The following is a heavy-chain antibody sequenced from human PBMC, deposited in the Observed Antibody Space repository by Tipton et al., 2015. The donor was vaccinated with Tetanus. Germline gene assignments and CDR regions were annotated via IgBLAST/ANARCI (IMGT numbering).Heavy chain of an antibody. D-gene: IGHD2-15*01. J-gene: IGHJ4*02. CDR2: SWYDGPDT. Sequence: SLRLSCAASGFIFSSYGIHWVRQAPGKGLEWVAVSWYDGPDTYYADSVKGRFTISRDNSKNTLYLQMNSLRAEDTAVYYCAREADCSGGSCFSGDFDNWGQGTQVTVSS. V-gene: IGHV3-33*01. CDR3: AREADCSGGSCFSGDFDN. CDR1: GFIFSSYG.